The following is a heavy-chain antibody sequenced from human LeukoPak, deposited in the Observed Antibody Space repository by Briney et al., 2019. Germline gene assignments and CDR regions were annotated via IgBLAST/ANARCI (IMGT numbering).Heavy chain of an antibody. CDR1: GGSFSGYY. V-gene: IGHV4-34*01. D-gene: IGHD3-22*01. Sequence: SETLSLTCAVYGGSFSGYYWSWIRQPPGKGLEWIGEINHRGNTNYNPSLKSRVTISVDTSKNHFSLKLTSVTAADTAVYYCARGRPYDSSGPLAYWGQGTPVTVSS. CDR2: INHRGNT. CDR3: ARGRPYDSSGPLAY. J-gene: IGHJ4*02.